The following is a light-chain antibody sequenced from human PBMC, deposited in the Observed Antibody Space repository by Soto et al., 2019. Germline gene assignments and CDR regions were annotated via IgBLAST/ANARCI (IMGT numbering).Light chain of an antibody. CDR3: RQYNNWPSFT. CDR1: QSVSSN. V-gene: IGKV3-15*01. J-gene: IGKJ3*01. CDR2: GAS. Sequence: ENVMTQSPAALSVSPGERATLSCRASQSVSSNLAWYQQKPGQAPRLLIYGASTRATGIPVRFSGSGSGTEFTLTISSLQSEDFAVYYCRQYNNWPSFTFGPGTKVDIK.